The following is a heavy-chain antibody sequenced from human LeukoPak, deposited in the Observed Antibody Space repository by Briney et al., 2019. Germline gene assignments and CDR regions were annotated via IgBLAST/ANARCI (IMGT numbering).Heavy chain of an antibody. V-gene: IGHV1-69*13. CDR2: IIPIFGTA. J-gene: IGHJ3*02. CDR3: ARDPTEYCDFWSGYAVSRDAFDI. CDR1: GGTFSSYA. D-gene: IGHD3-3*01. Sequence: ASVKVSCKASGGTFSSYAISWVRQAPGQGLEWMGGIIPIFGTANYAQKFQGRVTITADESTSTAYMERSSLRSEDTAVYYCARDPTEYCDFWSGYAVSRDAFDIWGQGTMVTVSS.